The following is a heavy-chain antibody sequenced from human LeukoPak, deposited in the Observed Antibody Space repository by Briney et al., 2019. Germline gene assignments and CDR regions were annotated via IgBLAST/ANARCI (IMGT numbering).Heavy chain of an antibody. Sequence: PSETLSLTCTVSGGSISSYYWSWIRQPPGKGLEWIGRIYTSGSTNYNPSLKSRVTMSVDTSKNQFSLKLSSVTAADTAVYYCAREFPLIAVAGTPYYYYGMDVWGQGTTVTVSS. J-gene: IGHJ6*02. CDR1: GGSISSYY. V-gene: IGHV4-4*07. CDR3: AREFPLIAVAGTPYYYYGMDV. D-gene: IGHD6-19*01. CDR2: IYTSGST.